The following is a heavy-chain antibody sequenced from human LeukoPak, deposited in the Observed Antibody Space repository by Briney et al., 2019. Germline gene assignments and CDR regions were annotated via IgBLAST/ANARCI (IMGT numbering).Heavy chain of an antibody. V-gene: IGHV5-51*01. D-gene: IGHD6-13*01. CDR3: ARLRIAAAGTGSYWFDP. CDR1: GYSFTSYW. J-gene: IGHJ5*02. Sequence: GESLKISCKGSGYSFTSYWIGWLRQMPGKGLEWMGIIYPGDSDTRYSPSFQGQVTISADKSISTAYLQWSSLKASDTAMYYCARLRIAAAGTGSYWFDPWGQGTLVTVSS. CDR2: IYPGDSDT.